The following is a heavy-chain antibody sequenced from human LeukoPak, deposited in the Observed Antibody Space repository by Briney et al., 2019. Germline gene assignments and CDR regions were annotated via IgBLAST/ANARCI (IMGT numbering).Heavy chain of an antibody. D-gene: IGHD4-11*01. CDR2: IRYDGSNK. CDR3: AWGVTMEFDY. J-gene: IGHJ4*02. CDR1: GFTFSSYG. V-gene: IGHV3-30*02. Sequence: GGSLRLSCAASGFTFSSYGMHWVRQAPGKGLEWVAFIRYDGSNKYYADSVKGRFTISRDNSKNTLYLQMNSLRAEDTAVYYCAWGVTMEFDYWGQGTLVTVSS.